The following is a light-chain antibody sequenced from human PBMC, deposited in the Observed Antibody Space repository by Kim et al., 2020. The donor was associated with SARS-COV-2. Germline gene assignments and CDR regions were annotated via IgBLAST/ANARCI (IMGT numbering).Light chain of an antibody. CDR1: QDIRSN. Sequence: DIQMTQSPSSLSASVGHRVTITCRASQDIRSNLAWFQQKPGRAPKSLIYAASSLQSGAPSRFSGGGSGTEFTLTISSLQAEDSATYYCHQYSSYPRTFGQGTKVDIK. J-gene: IGKJ1*01. V-gene: IGKV1-16*01. CDR3: HQYSSYPRT. CDR2: AAS.